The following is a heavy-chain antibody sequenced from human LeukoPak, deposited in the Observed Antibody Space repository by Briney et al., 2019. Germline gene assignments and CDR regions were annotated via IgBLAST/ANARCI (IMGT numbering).Heavy chain of an antibody. CDR2: ISYDGSEK. V-gene: IGHV3-30-3*01. CDR1: GFTFSSYA. J-gene: IGHJ3*01. CDR3: ARETDVCDV. Sequence: GGSLRLSCAASGFTFSSYAMHWVRQAPGKGLEWVALISYDGSEKYYADSVRGRFTISRDNSKNTLYVQMNSLRVEDTAVYYCARETDVCDVWGQGTVVTVSS.